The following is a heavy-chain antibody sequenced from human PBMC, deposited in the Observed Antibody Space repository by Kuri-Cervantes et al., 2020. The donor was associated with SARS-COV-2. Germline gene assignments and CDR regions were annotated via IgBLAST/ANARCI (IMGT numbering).Heavy chain of an antibody. D-gene: IGHD4-17*01. Sequence: GGSLRLSCTVSGGSISSYYWSWIRQAPGKGLEWVSAISGSGGSTYYADSVKGRFTISRDNSKNTLYLQMNSLRAEDTAVYYCAEDYGDYYYYYMDVWGKGTTVTVSS. V-gene: IGHV3-23*01. J-gene: IGHJ6*03. CDR2: ISGSGGST. CDR1: GGSISSYY. CDR3: AEDYGDYYYYYMDV.